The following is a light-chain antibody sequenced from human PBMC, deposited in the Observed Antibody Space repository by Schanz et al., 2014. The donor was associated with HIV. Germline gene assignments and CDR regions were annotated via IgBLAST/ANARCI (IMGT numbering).Light chain of an antibody. J-gene: IGLJ2*01. CDR2: DVT. V-gene: IGLV2-14*03. CDR3: SSYAGSNNLV. CDR1: SSDVGGYDY. Sequence: QSVLTQPASVSGSPGQSITISCTGDSSDVGGYDYVSWYQQHPGKAPKLIIYDVTDRPSGVSFRFSGSKSGNTASLTISGLQAEDEADYYCSSYAGSNNLVFGGGTKLTVL.